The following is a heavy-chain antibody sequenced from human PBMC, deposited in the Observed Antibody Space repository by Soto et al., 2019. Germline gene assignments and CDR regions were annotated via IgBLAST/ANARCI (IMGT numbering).Heavy chain of an antibody. CDR1: GGTFSSHA. J-gene: IGHJ5*02. CDR2: IIIIFGTT. Sequence: SVKVSCKASGGTFSSHAISWVRQSPGQGLEWMGGIIIIFGTTNYAQKFQGRVTLTADKSTSTVYMELRSLRSEDSAIYYCAIDRGEMATILDPWGQGTLVTVSS. V-gene: IGHV1-69*06. CDR3: AIDRGEMATILDP. D-gene: IGHD5-12*01.